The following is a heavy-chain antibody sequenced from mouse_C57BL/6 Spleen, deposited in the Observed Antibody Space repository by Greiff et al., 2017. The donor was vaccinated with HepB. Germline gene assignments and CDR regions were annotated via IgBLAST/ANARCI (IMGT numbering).Heavy chain of an antibody. D-gene: IGHD2-5*01. J-gene: IGHJ3*01. CDR1: GFNIKDYY. V-gene: IGHV14-1*01. CDR3: TTAYYSKGFAY. Sequence: EVQLQQSGAELVRPGASVKLSCTASGFNIKDYYMHWVKQRPEQGLEWIGWIDPEDGDTEYAPKFQGKATMTADTSCNTAYLQLSSLTSEDTAVYYCTTAYYSKGFAYWGQGTLVTVSA. CDR2: IDPEDGDT.